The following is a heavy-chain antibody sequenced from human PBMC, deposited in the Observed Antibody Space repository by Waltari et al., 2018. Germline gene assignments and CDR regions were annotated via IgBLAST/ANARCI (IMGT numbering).Heavy chain of an antibody. Sequence: EVQLVESGGGLVKPVRSLRLSCAASGFTFSSYRMNWIRQAPGKGLEWVSSISSSSSYRDYADSVKGRFTISRDNAKNSLYLQMNSLRAEDTAVYYCARGAGISSSWYFDYWGQGTLVTVSS. J-gene: IGHJ4*02. V-gene: IGHV3-21*01. CDR2: ISSSSSYR. CDR3: ARGAGISSSWYFDY. D-gene: IGHD6-13*01. CDR1: GFTFSSYR.